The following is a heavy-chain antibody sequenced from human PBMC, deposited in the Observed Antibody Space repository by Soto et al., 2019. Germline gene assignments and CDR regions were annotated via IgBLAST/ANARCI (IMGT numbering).Heavy chain of an antibody. D-gene: IGHD2-15*01. V-gene: IGHV1-69*13. CDR2: IIPIFGTA. J-gene: IGHJ6*02. CDR1: GYTFTGYY. CDR3: ARARVAATTTTKNYYYGMDV. Sequence: SVKVSCKASGYTFTGYYMHWVRQAPGQGLEWMGGIIPIFGTANYAQKFQGRVTITADESTSTAYMELSSLRSEDTAVYYCARARVAATTTTKNYYYGMDVWGQGTTVTVSS.